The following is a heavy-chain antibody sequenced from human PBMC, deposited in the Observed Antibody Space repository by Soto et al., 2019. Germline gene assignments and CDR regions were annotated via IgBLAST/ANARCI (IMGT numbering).Heavy chain of an antibody. CDR1: GFTFSSYA. J-gene: IGHJ1*01. CDR2: ISGSGGST. Sequence: GGSLRLSCAASGFTFSSYAMSWVRQAPGKGLEWVSAISGSGGSTYYADSVKGRFTISRDNSKNTLYLQMNSLRAEDTAVYYCAKGQYYYDSSGSLYFQHWGQGTLVTVSS. CDR3: AKGQYYYDSSGSLYFQH. V-gene: IGHV3-23*01. D-gene: IGHD3-22*01.